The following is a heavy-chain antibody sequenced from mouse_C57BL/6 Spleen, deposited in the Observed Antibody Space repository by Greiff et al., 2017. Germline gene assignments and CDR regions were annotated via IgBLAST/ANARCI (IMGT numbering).Heavy chain of an antibody. J-gene: IGHJ3*01. D-gene: IGHD2-5*01. Sequence: VKLMESGPELVKPGASVKISCKASGYAFSSSWMNWVKQRPGKGLEWIGRIYPGDGDTNYNGKFKGKATLTADKSSSTAYMQLSSLTSEDSAVYFCARGYSKWFAYWGQGTLVTVSA. CDR3: ARGYSKWFAY. V-gene: IGHV1-82*01. CDR1: GYAFSSSW. CDR2: IYPGDGDT.